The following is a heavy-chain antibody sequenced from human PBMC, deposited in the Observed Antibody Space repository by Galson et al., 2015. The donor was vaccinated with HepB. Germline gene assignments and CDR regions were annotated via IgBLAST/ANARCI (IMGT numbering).Heavy chain of an antibody. CDR3: AKDLQSRYCSGGSCQSDAFDI. V-gene: IGHV3-23*01. Sequence: PLRHSCAAAGLNHRSYAMSWARQAPGKGLEWVSAISGSGGSAYYADSVKGRFTIYRDNSKNTLYLQMNSLRAEDTAVYYCAKDLQSRYCSGGSCQSDAFDIWGQGTMVTVSS. CDR2: ISGSGGSA. CDR1: GLNHRSYA. D-gene: IGHD2-15*01. J-gene: IGHJ3*02.